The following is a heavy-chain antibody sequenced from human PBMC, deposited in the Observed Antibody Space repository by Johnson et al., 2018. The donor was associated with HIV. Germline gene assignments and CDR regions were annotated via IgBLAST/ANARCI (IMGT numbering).Heavy chain of an antibody. Sequence: QVQLVESGGGVVQPGGSLRLSCAASGFTFSSYGMHWVRQAPGKGLEWVAFIRYDGSNKYYADSVQGRFTISRDKSENTLYLQRNSLRDEDTAVYYCAKDVGNYWPDSFDIWGQGTMVTVSS. J-gene: IGHJ3*02. V-gene: IGHV3-30*02. CDR1: GFTFSSYG. CDR2: IRYDGSNK. CDR3: AKDVGNYWPDSFDI. D-gene: IGHD3-22*01.